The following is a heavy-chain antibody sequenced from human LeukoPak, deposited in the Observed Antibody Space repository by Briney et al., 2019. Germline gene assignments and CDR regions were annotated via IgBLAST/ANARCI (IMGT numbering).Heavy chain of an antibody. D-gene: IGHD3-3*01. V-gene: IGHV4-34*01. CDR2: GSDSGGT. CDR1: GGSLSGHY. CDR3: AKNGRSGFSFDP. Sequence: SETLSLTCAVYGGSLSGHYWSWIRQPPGKGLEWIGEGSDSGGTKFNPSLKSRVTISADTSKNQFSLKLRSVTAADTAVYHCAKNGRSGFSFDPWGQGTLVTVSS. J-gene: IGHJ5*02.